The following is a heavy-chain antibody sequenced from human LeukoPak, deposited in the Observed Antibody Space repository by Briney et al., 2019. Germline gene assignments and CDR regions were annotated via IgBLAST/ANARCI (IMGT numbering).Heavy chain of an antibody. CDR3: ARLYYYVSSGYTFDY. Sequence: SETLSLTCTVSGGSISSSRYYWGWIRQPPGKGLEWIGSIYYSGSTYYNPSLKSRVTISVDTSKNQFSLKLSSVTAADTAVYYCARLYYYVSSGYTFDYWGQGTLVTVSS. CDR2: IYYSGST. D-gene: IGHD3-22*01. V-gene: IGHV4-39*01. CDR1: GGSISSSRYY. J-gene: IGHJ4*02.